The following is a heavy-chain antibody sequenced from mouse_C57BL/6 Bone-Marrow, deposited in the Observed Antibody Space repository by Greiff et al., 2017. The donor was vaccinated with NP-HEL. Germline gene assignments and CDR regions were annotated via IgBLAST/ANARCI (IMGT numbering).Heavy chain of an antibody. V-gene: IGHV6-3*01. CDR1: GFTFSNYW. CDR3: TRYDYDGGWYFDV. CDR2: IRLKSDNYAT. Sequence: EVKLVESGGGLVQPGGSMKLSCVASGFTFSNYWMNWVRQSPEQGLEWVAQIRLKSDNYATHYAESVKGRFTISRDDSKSSVYLQMNNLRAEDTGIYYCTRYDYDGGWYFDVWGTGTTVTVSS. J-gene: IGHJ1*03. D-gene: IGHD2-4*01.